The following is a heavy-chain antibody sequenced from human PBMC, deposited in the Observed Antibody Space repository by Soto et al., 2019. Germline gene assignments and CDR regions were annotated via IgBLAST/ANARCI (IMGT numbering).Heavy chain of an antibody. V-gene: IGHV4-34*01. D-gene: IGHD2-15*01. CDR2: INHSGST. CDR1: GGSFSGYY. J-gene: IGHJ6*03. Sequence: SETLSLTCAVYGGSFSGYYWSWIRQPPGKGLEWIGEINHSGSTNYNPSLKSRVTISVDTSKNQFSLKLSSVTAADTAVYYCARVQNCSGGSCYYRARYYYYYMDVWGKGTTVTVSS. CDR3: ARVQNCSGGSCYYRARYYYYYMDV.